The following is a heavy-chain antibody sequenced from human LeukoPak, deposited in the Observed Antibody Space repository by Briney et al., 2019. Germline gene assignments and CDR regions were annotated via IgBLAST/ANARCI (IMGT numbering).Heavy chain of an antibody. CDR2: ISGSGGPT. CDR1: GFTFSTSA. Sequence: GGSLRLSCAASGFTFSTSAMSWVRQAPGKGLEWVSSISGSGGPTNYADSVKGRFTISRDDSKNTLYLQMNSLRAEDTAVYYCALGSINYSDYWGQGTLVTVSS. CDR3: ALGSINYSDY. V-gene: IGHV3-23*01. J-gene: IGHJ4*02. D-gene: IGHD2-21*01.